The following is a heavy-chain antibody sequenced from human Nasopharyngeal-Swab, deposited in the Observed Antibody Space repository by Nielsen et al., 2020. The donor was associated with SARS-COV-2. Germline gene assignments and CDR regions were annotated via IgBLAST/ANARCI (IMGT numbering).Heavy chain of an antibody. CDR3: AKEGPGMFGVVGLDV. V-gene: IGHV3-30*18. Sequence: VRQPPGKGLEWVAVISYDGINKYNADSVKGRFTISRDNSKDTLYLQMNSLRAEDTAVYYCAKEGPGMFGVVGLDVWGQGTTVTVSS. D-gene: IGHD3-3*01. J-gene: IGHJ6*02. CDR2: ISYDGINK.